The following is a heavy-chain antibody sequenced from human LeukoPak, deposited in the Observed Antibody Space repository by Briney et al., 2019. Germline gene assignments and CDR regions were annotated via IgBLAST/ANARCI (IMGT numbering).Heavy chain of an antibody. CDR3: ARGVAATFWFDP. D-gene: IGHD2-15*01. J-gene: IGHJ5*02. CDR2: ISSSSSTI. Sequence: GGSLRLSCAASGFTFSSYSMNWVRQAPGKGLEWVSYISSSSSTICYADSVKGRFTISRDNAKNSLYLQMNSLRAEDTAVYYCARGVAATFWFDPWGQGTLVTVSS. CDR1: GFTFSSYS. V-gene: IGHV3-48*01.